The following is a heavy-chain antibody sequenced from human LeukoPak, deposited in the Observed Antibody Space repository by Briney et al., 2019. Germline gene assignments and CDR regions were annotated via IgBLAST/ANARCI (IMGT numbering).Heavy chain of an antibody. V-gene: IGHV3-30*02. J-gene: IGHJ4*02. D-gene: IGHD6-13*01. Sequence: PGGSLRLSCAASGFIFRNYGMHWVRQAPGKGLELVACIRYDGSKCADSVKGRFTISRDNSKNTLYLQMNSLRAEDTAVYYCAKYTAAAGIDYWGQGTLVTVSS. CDR2: IRYDGSK. CDR1: GFIFRNYG. CDR3: AKYTAAAGIDY.